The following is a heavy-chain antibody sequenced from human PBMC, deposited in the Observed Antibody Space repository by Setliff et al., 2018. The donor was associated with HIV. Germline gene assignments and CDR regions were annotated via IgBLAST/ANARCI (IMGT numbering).Heavy chain of an antibody. D-gene: IGHD1-20*01. CDR3: ATGRRYGLFNP. Sequence: PSETLSLTCSVSGGSISSDYWSWIRQPPGKGLEWIGYAHYTERTNYNPSLKSRVTISVDTSKNQFTLNLNSVTAAYTAVYYCATGRRYGLFNPWGQGTLVTVSS. CDR1: GGSISSDY. V-gene: IGHV4-59*01. J-gene: IGHJ5*02. CDR2: AHYTERT.